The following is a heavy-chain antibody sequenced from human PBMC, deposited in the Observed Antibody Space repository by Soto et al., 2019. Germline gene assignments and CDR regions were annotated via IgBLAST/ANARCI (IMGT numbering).Heavy chain of an antibody. D-gene: IGHD3-10*01. CDR1: RGTFSSYT. J-gene: IGHJ6*03. CDR2: IIPILGIA. V-gene: IGHV1-69*02. Sequence: EASVKVSCKASRGTFSSYTIRWVRQAPGQGLEWMGRIIPILGIANYAQKFQGRVTITADKSTSTAYMELSSLRSEDTAVYYCASVISTMVRGVTPYYYYYMDVWGKGTTVTVSS. CDR3: ASVISTMVRGVTPYYYYYMDV.